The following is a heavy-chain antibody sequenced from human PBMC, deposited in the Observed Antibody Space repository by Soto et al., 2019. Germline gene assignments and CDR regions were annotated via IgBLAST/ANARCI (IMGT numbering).Heavy chain of an antibody. D-gene: IGHD3-10*01. J-gene: IGHJ3*02. CDR2: IYYSGST. CDR3: ARGHMVRGVIGAFDI. V-gene: IGHV4-59*01. CDR1: GGSISSYY. Sequence: SETLSLTCTVSGGSISSYYWSWIRQPPGKGLEWIGYIYYSGSTNYNPSLKSRVTISVDTSKNQFSLKLSSVTAADTAVYYCARGHMVRGVIGAFDIWGQGTMVTVSS.